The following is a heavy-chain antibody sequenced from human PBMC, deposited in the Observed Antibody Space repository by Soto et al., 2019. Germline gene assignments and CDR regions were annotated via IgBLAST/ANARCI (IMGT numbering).Heavy chain of an antibody. CDR2: IIPIFGTA. CDR3: ARDLEYSSAWAFDI. J-gene: IGHJ3*02. D-gene: IGHD6-6*01. Sequence: QVQLVQSGAEVKKPGSSVKVSCKASGGTFSSYAISWVRQAPGQGLEWMGGIIPIFGTANYAQKFQGRVTVAADGATRTAYMELSSLRAEDTAVYYCARDLEYSSAWAFDIWGQGTMVTVSS. V-gene: IGHV1-69*01. CDR1: GGTFSSYA.